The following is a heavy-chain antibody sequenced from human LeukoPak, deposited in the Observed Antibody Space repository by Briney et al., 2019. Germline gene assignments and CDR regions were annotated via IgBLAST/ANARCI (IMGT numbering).Heavy chain of an antibody. CDR3: ARGPIVVVPAAMPFGFDP. J-gene: IGHJ5*02. Sequence: SETLSLTCAVYGGSFCCYYWSWIRQPPGKGLEWIGEINHSGSTNYNPSLKSRVTISVDTSKNQFSLKLSSVTAADTAVYYCARGPIVVVPAAMPFGFDPWGQGTLVTVSS. CDR2: INHSGST. V-gene: IGHV4-34*01. CDR1: GGSFCCYY. D-gene: IGHD2-2*01.